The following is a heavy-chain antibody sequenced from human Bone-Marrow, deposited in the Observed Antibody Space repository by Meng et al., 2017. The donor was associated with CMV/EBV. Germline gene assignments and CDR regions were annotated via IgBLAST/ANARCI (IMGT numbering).Heavy chain of an antibody. D-gene: IGHD4-23*01. Sequence: GESLKISCVASGFTFSSYGMHWVRQAPGKGLEWVTFIRYDVSNKYYADSVKGRFTISRDNSKNTLYLQMNSLRAEDTAVYYCAKANPGATIKAGVNFDYWGQGTLVTVSS. V-gene: IGHV3-30*02. J-gene: IGHJ4*02. CDR2: IRYDVSNK. CDR3: AKANPGATIKAGVNFDY. CDR1: GFTFSSYG.